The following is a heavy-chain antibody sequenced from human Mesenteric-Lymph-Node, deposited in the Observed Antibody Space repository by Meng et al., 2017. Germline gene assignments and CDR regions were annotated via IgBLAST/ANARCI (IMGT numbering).Heavy chain of an antibody. CDR2: ISYDGSNK. D-gene: IGHD1-26*01. Sequence: GGSLRLSCAASGFTFSSYAMHWVRQAPGKGLEWVAVISYDGSNKYYADSVKGRFTISRDNSKNTLYLQMNSLRAEDTAVYYCARVLGWELPDYWGQGKLVNGSS. J-gene: IGHJ4*02. CDR1: GFTFSSYA. V-gene: IGHV3-30*04. CDR3: ARVLGWELPDY.